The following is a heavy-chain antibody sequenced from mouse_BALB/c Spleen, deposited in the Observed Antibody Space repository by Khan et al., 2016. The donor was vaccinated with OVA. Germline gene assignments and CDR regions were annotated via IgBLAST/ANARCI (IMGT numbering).Heavy chain of an antibody. Sequence: EVQLQQSGPELMKPGASVKISCKASGYSFTSYYIHWVMQSHGKSLEWIGYIDPFSGGTTYKQKFKGKATLTVDKYSSTAYIHLSNLTSEDSAVYYCTRHGYVAGFTYWGQGTLVTVSA. J-gene: IGHJ3*01. CDR2: IDPFSGGT. D-gene: IGHD2-2*01. V-gene: IGHV1S135*01. CDR1: GYSFTSYY. CDR3: TRHGYVAGFTY.